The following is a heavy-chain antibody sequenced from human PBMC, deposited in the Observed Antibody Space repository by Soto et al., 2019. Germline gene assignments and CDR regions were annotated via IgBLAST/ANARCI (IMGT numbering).Heavy chain of an antibody. V-gene: IGHV4-39*01. CDR1: GGSISSSGYY. J-gene: IGHJ4*02. Sequence: PSETLSLTCTVSGGSISSSGYYWGWIRQPPGKGLEWIGSIYYSGSTYYNPSLKSRVTISVDTSKNQFSLKLSSVTAADTAVYYCASPAYYDSSGLYFDYWGQGTLVTVSS. D-gene: IGHD3-22*01. CDR2: IYYSGST. CDR3: ASPAYYDSSGLYFDY.